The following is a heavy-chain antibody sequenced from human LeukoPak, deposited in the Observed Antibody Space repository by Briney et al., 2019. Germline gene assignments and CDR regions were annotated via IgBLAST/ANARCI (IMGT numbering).Heavy chain of an antibody. V-gene: IGHV5-51*01. CDR3: ARQECSGGICYDYYYGLDV. J-gene: IGHJ6*02. CDR2: IYPGDSDT. Sequence: GESLKISCKGSGYSFTTYWIAWVRQMPGKGLEWMGIIYPGDSDTRYSPSFQGQVTISADKSISSAYLQWASLKASDTAMYYCARQECSGGICYDYYYGLDVWGQGTTVTVSS. D-gene: IGHD2-15*01. CDR1: GYSFTTYW.